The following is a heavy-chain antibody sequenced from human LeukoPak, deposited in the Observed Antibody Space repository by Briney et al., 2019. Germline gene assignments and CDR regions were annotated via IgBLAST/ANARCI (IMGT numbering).Heavy chain of an antibody. V-gene: IGHV4-30-4*01. CDR1: GGSISSGDYY. CDR2: IYYSGST. J-gene: IGHJ6*02. Sequence: SQTLSLTCTVSGGSISSGDYYWSWIRQPPGKGLEWIGYIYYSGSTYYNPSLKSRVTISVDTSKNQFSLKLSSVTAADTAVYYCARHRLQFRYYYGMDVWGQGTTVTVSS. CDR3: ARHRLQFRYYYGMDV. D-gene: IGHD4-4*01.